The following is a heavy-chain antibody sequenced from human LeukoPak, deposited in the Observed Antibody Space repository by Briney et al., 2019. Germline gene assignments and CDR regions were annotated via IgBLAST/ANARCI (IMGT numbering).Heavy chain of an antibody. D-gene: IGHD2-2*01. CDR2: IRSKAYGGTT. V-gene: IGHV3-49*03. CDR3: TRASVTSQVDAFDI. J-gene: IGHJ3*02. Sequence: GGSLRLSCTASGFTFGDYAMSWFRQAPGKGLEWVGFIRSKAYGGTTEYAASVKGRFTISRDDSKSIAYLQMNSLKTEDTAVYYCTRASVTSQVDAFDIWGQGTMVTVSS. CDR1: GFTFGDYA.